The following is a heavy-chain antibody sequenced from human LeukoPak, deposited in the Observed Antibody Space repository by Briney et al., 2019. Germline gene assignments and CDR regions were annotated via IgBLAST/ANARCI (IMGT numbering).Heavy chain of an antibody. D-gene: IGHD3-10*01. Sequence: PSETLSLTCAVYGGSFSGYYWSWIRQPPGKGLEWIGEITHSGNTNYNPSLESRLTISIDTSKNQFSLKLSSVTAADTAVYYCARLITPTSGSNWFDPWGQGTLVTVSS. CDR3: ARLITPTSGSNWFDP. CDR2: ITHSGNT. CDR1: GGSFSGYY. J-gene: IGHJ5*02. V-gene: IGHV4-34*01.